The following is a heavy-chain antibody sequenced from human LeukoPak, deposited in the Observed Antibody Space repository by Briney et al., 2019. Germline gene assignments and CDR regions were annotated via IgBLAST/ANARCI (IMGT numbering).Heavy chain of an antibody. Sequence: GASVKVSCKASGGTFSSYAISWVRQAPGQGLEWMGGIIPIFGTANYAQKFQGRVTITADKSTSTAYMELSSLRSEDTAVYYCARDRGASYDYVWGSYRKGYWFDPWGQGTLVTVSS. CDR1: GGTFSSYA. V-gene: IGHV1-69*06. CDR3: ARDRGASYDYVWGSYRKGYWFDP. D-gene: IGHD3-16*02. J-gene: IGHJ5*02. CDR2: IIPIFGTA.